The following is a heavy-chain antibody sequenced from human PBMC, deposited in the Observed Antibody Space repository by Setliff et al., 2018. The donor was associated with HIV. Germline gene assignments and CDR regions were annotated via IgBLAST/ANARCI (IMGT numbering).Heavy chain of an antibody. V-gene: IGHV3-7*01. CDR1: GFIYQNYW. CDR2: INHDGSEK. Sequence: GESLRLSCSVSGFIYQNYWMSWVRQAPGKGLEWVANINHDGSEKQYIDSVTGRFAISRDNSKNSLYLQVNNLKVEDTAVYYCARDPLRTTSLLTCCFPDYWGQGTLVTVSS. D-gene: IGHD2-21*01. J-gene: IGHJ4*02. CDR3: ARDPLRTTSLLTCCFPDY.